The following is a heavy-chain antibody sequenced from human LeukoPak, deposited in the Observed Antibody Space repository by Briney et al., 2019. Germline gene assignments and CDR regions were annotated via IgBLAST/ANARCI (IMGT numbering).Heavy chain of an antibody. CDR2: IYPDDSDT. CDR1: GYRFTSYW. Sequence: GESLKISCKGSGYRFTSYWIGWVRQMPGKGLEWMGLIYPDDSDTRYSPSFQGQVTISADKSISTAYLQWSSLKASDTAMYYCARLAGSGWNDYGVWGQGTLVTVSS. D-gene: IGHD1-1*01. V-gene: IGHV5-51*01. CDR3: ARLAGSGWNDYGV. J-gene: IGHJ4*02.